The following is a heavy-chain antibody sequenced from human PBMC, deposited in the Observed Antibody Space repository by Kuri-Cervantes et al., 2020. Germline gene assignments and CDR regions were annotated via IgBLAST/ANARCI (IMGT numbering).Heavy chain of an antibody. Sequence: SETLSLTCTVSGYSISSGYYWGWIRQPPGKGLEWIGSIYHSGSTYYNPSLKSRVTISVDTSKNQFSLKLSSVTAADTAVYYCANRHVDTAMVTPYYYYYYGMDVWGQGTTVTVSS. CDR2: IYHSGST. CDR3: ANRHVDTAMVTPYYYYYYGMDV. D-gene: IGHD5-18*01. J-gene: IGHJ6*02. V-gene: IGHV4-38-2*02. CDR1: GYSISSGYY.